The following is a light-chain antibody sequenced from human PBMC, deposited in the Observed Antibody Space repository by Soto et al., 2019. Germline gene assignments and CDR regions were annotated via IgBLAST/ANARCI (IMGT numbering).Light chain of an antibody. V-gene: IGKV3-20*01. CDR1: QSVTTQ. J-gene: IGKJ1*01. CDR3: QQYGGSTRT. CDR2: GAS. Sequence: IVLTLSPGTLSLSPGETATLSCRASQSVTTQLAWYQQKPGQAPRLIIHGASSRATGIPDRISGSGSGTDFTLTISRLEPEDFAVYYCQQYGGSTRTFGQGTKVDIK.